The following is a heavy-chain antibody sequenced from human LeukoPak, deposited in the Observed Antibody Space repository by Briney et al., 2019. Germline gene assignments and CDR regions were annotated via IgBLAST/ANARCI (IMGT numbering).Heavy chain of an antibody. V-gene: IGHV3-30*18. Sequence: GRSLRLSCAASGFTFSNYAMHWVRQAPGKGLEWGAVISDDGSNKYYGDSVKGRFTISRDNSKNTVYLQMNSLRAEDTAVYYCAKDRYSSGWYSDFGYWGQGTLVTVSS. CDR1: GFTFSNYA. CDR3: AKDRYSSGWYSDFGY. J-gene: IGHJ4*02. D-gene: IGHD6-19*01. CDR2: ISDDGSNK.